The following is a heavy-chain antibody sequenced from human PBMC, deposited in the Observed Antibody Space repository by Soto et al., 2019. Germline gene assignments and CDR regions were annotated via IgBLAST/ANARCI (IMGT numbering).Heavy chain of an antibody. CDR2: ISLYSDGT. Sequence: ASVKVSCKTSGYTFSNYGITWLRQAPGQPLEWLGWISLYSDGTNYAQKFQGRVSMTTDTSTTTAYMELRSLRSDDTAVYYCARVVPGAEAWFGPWGQGTLVTVSS. D-gene: IGHD2-2*01. CDR3: ARVVPGAEAWFGP. V-gene: IGHV1-18*01. J-gene: IGHJ5*02. CDR1: GYTFSNYG.